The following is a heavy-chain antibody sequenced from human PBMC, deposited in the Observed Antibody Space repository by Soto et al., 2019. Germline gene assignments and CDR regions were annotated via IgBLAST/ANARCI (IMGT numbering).Heavy chain of an antibody. CDR2: TNGDGGGT. CDR1: GFTFSSLA. V-gene: IGHV3-23*01. Sequence: EVQLLESGGGLVQPGGSLRLSCAASGFTFSSLAMSWVRQAPGKGLQWVSMITNGDGGGTYYADSVKGRFTISRDNSKNTLYLQMNGLRAEDTAVYYCAKAAGQHVVAYYFESWGQGTLVTVSS. D-gene: IGHD2-15*01. J-gene: IGHJ4*02. CDR3: AKAAGQHVVAYYFES.